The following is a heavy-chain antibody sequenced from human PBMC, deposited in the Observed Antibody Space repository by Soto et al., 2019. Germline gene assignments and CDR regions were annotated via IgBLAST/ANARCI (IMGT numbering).Heavy chain of an antibody. CDR2: ISAYNGNT. CDR3: ARMSGGYSSGYFYYYYGMDV. D-gene: IGHD6-19*01. CDR1: GYTFTSYG. Sequence: ASVKVSCKASGYTFTSYGISWVRQAPGQGLEWMGWISAYNGNTNYAQKLQGRVTMTTDTSTSTAYMELRSLRSDDTAVYYCARMSGGYSSGYFYYYYGMDVWGQGTTVTVS. J-gene: IGHJ6*02. V-gene: IGHV1-18*04.